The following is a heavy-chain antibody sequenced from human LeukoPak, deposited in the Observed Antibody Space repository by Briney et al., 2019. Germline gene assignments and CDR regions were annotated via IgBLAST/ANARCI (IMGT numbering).Heavy chain of an antibody. V-gene: IGHV1-69*13. J-gene: IGHJ4*02. Sequence: SVKVSCKASGGTSSSYAISWVRQAPGQGLEWMGGIIPIFGTANYAQKFQGRVTITADESTSTAYMELSSLGSEDTAVYYCARVFENKTKTYSGSYQPLGYWGQGTLVTVSS. CDR2: IIPIFGTA. CDR1: GGTSSSYA. CDR3: ARVFENKTKTYSGSYQPLGY. D-gene: IGHD1-26*01.